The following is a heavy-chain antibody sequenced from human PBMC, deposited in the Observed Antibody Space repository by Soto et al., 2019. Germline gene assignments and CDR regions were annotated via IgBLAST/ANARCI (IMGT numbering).Heavy chain of an antibody. J-gene: IGHJ4*02. Sequence: EVRVLESGGGLVQPGGSLRLSCAATGFTFSAFAMSWVRQAPGKGLEWVSRIYGGGNGPHYADSVKGRVTISRDNSKNTLYLQMNSLRAEDTAVYYCAKMEGMDPWAYSFDYWGQGTLVTVSS. D-gene: IGHD2-2*03. V-gene: IGHV3-23*01. CDR3: AKMEGMDPWAYSFDY. CDR2: IYGGGNGP. CDR1: GFTFSAFA.